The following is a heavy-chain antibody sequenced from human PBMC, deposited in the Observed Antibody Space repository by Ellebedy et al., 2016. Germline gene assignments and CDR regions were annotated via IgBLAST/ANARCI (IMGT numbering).Heavy chain of an antibody. CDR1: GFTFSISG. Sequence: GESLKISXAASGFTFSISGMTWVRQAPGKGLEWVATIVSSGREAYYADPLKGRFTISRDNSKNTLYLQMNSLRAEDTAVYYCTSEYYFHWGQGTRVTVSS. CDR2: IVSSGREA. V-gene: IGHV3-23*05. D-gene: IGHD2/OR15-2a*01. CDR3: TSEYYFH. J-gene: IGHJ4*02.